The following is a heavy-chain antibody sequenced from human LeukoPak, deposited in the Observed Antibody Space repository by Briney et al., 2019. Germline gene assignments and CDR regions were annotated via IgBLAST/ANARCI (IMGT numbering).Heavy chain of an antibody. CDR1: GFTFSSYS. CDR3: AREPSYDSSGYYYVGDAFDI. J-gene: IGHJ3*02. CDR2: ISSSSSTI. D-gene: IGHD3-22*01. V-gene: IGHV3-48*04. Sequence: QAGGSLRLSCAASGFTFSSYSMNWVRQAPGKGLEWVSYISSSSSTIYYADSVKGRFTISRDNAKNSLYLQMNSLRAEDTAVYYCAREPSYDSSGYYYVGDAFDIWGQGTMVTVSS.